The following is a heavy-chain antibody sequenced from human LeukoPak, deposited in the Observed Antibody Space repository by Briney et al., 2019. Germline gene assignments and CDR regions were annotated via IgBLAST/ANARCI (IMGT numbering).Heavy chain of an antibody. J-gene: IGHJ4*02. CDR3: VIWGDYDVLTGYYVPDY. V-gene: IGHV3-23*01. CDR2: ITGSGTNR. CDR1: GFTFSDYA. Sequence: GGSLRLSCVASGFTFSDYAMSWVRQAPGKGLEWVSAITGSGTNRYYADSLKGRFTTSRDNSKNTVFLQMNSLRHEDTAIYYCVIWGDYDVLTGYYVPDYWGQGTLVTVAS. D-gene: IGHD3-9*01.